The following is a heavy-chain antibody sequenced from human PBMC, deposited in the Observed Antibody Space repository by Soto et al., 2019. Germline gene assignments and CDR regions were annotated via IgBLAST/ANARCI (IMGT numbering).Heavy chain of an antibody. V-gene: IGHV4-31*02. CDR2: IYYSGST. J-gene: IGHJ5*02. D-gene: IGHD6-13*01. CDR1: GASISSGVYY. Sequence: KTSETLSLTCTVSGASISSGVYYWIWIRQHPGKVLDWIGYIYYSGSTYYKPSLKSRVTISVDTSKSQYSLKLSSVTAADTAVYYCARLPQQLVYWFDPWGQGTLVTVSS. CDR3: ARLPQQLVYWFDP.